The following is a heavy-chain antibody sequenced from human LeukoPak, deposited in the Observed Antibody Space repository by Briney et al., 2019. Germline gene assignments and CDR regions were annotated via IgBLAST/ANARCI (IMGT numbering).Heavy chain of an antibody. CDR2: IDSDDSRT. Sequence: PGGSLRLSCAASGFTFSNAWMSWVRQAPGKGLEWVARIDSDDSRTIYADSVEGRFTISRDDAKSTLYLQMNSLRAEDTAVYYCAKDRTYYYGSGSLSIDYWGQGTLVTVSS. CDR3: AKDRTYYYGSGSLSIDY. V-gene: IGHV3-74*01. J-gene: IGHJ4*02. D-gene: IGHD3-10*01. CDR1: GFTFSNAW.